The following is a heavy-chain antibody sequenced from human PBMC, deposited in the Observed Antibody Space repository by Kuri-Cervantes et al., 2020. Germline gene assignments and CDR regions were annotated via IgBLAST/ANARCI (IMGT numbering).Heavy chain of an antibody. V-gene: IGHV3-30*03. CDR2: ISYDGSNK. CDR1: GFTFSSYG. Sequence: GGSLRLSCAASGFTFSSYGMYWVRQAPGKGLEWVAVISYDGSNKYYADSVKGRFTISRDNSKNTLYLQMNSLRAEDTAVYYCARKRGYSGPFGYYYGMDVWGQGTTVTVSS. D-gene: IGHD5-18*01. J-gene: IGHJ6*02. CDR3: ARKRGYSGPFGYYYGMDV.